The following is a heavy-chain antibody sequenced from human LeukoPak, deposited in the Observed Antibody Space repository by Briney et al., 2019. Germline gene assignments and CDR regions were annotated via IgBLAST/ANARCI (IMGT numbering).Heavy chain of an antibody. Sequence: GGSLRLSCAASGFTFSSYSMNWVRQAPGKGLGWVSSISSSSSYIYYADSVKGRFTISRDNAKNSLYLQMNSLRAEDTAVYYCVRVLYSSSIGIDYWGQGTLVTVSS. CDR3: VRVLYSSSIGIDY. CDR1: GFTFSSYS. D-gene: IGHD6-6*01. CDR2: ISSSSSYI. J-gene: IGHJ4*02. V-gene: IGHV3-21*01.